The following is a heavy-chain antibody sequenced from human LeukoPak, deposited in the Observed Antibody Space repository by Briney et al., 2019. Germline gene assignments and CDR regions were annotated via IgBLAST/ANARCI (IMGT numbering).Heavy chain of an antibody. Sequence: SETLSLTCTVSGGSISSYYWSWIRQPPGKGLEWIGYIYYSGSTNYNPSLKSRVTISVDTSKNQFSLKLSSVTAADTAVYYCASKSHYYYDSSGYSSSGSDYWGQGTLVTVSS. CDR1: GGSISSYY. CDR2: IYYSGST. CDR3: ASKSHYYYDSSGYSSSGSDY. J-gene: IGHJ4*02. V-gene: IGHV4-59*08. D-gene: IGHD3-22*01.